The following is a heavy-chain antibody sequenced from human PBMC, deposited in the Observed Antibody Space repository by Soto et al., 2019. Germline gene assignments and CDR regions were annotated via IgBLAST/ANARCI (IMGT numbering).Heavy chain of an antibody. CDR1: GFTFSAYA. CDR3: ARDWDIVILSVPIPNYNYGMDV. Sequence: GGSLRLSCEGSGFTFSAYAMNWVRQAPGKGLEWVSYISSRSDTLYYADAVKGRFTISRDNAKNSVYLQVNNLRDEDTAVYYCARDWDIVILSVPIPNYNYGMDVWGQGTTVTVSS. J-gene: IGHJ6*02. D-gene: IGHD2-15*01. CDR2: ISSRSDTL. V-gene: IGHV3-48*02.